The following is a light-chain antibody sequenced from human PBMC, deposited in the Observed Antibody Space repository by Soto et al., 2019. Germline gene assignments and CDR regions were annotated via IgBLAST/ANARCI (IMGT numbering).Light chain of an antibody. CDR1: SNDVGGYNW. Sequence: QSALTQPASVSGSPGQSITISCTGTSNDVGGYNWVAWYQQHPGKAPKVVICDVNIQPSGVSDRFSGSKSGNTASLTISGLEAEDEADYYCSSYTTSNSVVFGGGTKLTVL. J-gene: IGLJ3*02. CDR2: DVN. V-gene: IGLV2-14*01. CDR3: SSYTTSNSVV.